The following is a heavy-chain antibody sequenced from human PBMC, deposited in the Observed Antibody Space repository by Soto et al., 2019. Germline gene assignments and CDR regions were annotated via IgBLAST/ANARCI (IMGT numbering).Heavy chain of an antibody. V-gene: IGHV2-5*02. Sequence: QITLKESGPTLVKPTQTLTLTCTFSGFSLSTSGVGVGWIRQPPGKALEWLALIYWDDDKRYSPSLKSRLTITKDTSKNQVVLTMTNMDPVDTATYDCAHVDHQYYDYVWGSRHPDYYYGMDVWGQGTTVTVSS. J-gene: IGHJ6*02. D-gene: IGHD3-16*01. CDR1: GFSLSTSGVG. CDR3: AHVDHQYYDYVWGSRHPDYYYGMDV. CDR2: IYWDDDK.